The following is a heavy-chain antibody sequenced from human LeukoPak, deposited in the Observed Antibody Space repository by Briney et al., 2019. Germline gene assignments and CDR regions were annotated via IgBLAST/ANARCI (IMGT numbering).Heavy chain of an antibody. J-gene: IGHJ4*02. CDR2: IIPILGIA. CDR1: GGTFSSYT. CDR3: ARDQLHRLPFIYYFDY. V-gene: IGHV1-69*04. D-gene: IGHD1-1*01. Sequence: ASVKVSCKASGGTFSSYTISWVRQAPGQGLEWMGRIIPILGIANYAQKFQGRVTITADKSTSTAYMELSSLRSEDTAVYYCARDQLHRLPFIYYFDYWGQGTLVTVSS.